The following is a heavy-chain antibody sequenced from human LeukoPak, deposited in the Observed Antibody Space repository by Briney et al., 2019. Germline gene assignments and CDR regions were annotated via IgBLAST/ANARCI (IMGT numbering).Heavy chain of an antibody. CDR1: GGTFSSYA. Sequence: SVKVCCKASGGTFSSYAISWVRQAPGQGLEWMGRIIPILGIANYAQKFQGRVTITADKSTSTAYMELSSLRSEDTAVYYCARAGATIFGSLGYYGMDVWGQGTTVTVSS. V-gene: IGHV1-69*04. CDR2: IIPILGIA. D-gene: IGHD3-3*01. J-gene: IGHJ6*02. CDR3: ARAGATIFGSLGYYGMDV.